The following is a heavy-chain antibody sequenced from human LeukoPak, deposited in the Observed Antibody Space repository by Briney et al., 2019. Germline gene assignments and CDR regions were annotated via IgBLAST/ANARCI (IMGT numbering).Heavy chain of an antibody. CDR2: INPNSGGT. J-gene: IGHJ4*02. V-gene: IGHV1-2*02. Sequence: ASVKVSCKASGYTFTGYYMHWVRQAPGQGLEWMRWINPNSGGTNYAQKFQGRVTMTRDTSISTAYMELSRLRSDDTAVYYCARDIAAAEPFDYWGQGTLVTVSS. CDR3: ARDIAAAEPFDY. CDR1: GYTFTGYY. D-gene: IGHD6-13*01.